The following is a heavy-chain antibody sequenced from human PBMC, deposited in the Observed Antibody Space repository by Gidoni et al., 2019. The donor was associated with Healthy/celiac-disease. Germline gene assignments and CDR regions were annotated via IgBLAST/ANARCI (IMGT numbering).Heavy chain of an antibody. CDR2: ISWNSVSI. CDR3: AKGWQWLVGFLDY. D-gene: IGHD6-19*01. CDR1: GFPFGDYA. V-gene: IGHV3-9*01. Sequence: EVQLVESGGGLVQPGRSLRLSCAASGFPFGDYAMHWVRQAPGKGLEWVSGISWNSVSIGYADSVKGRFTISRDNAKNSLYLQMNSLRAEDTALYYCAKGWQWLVGFLDYWGQGTLVTVSS. J-gene: IGHJ4*02.